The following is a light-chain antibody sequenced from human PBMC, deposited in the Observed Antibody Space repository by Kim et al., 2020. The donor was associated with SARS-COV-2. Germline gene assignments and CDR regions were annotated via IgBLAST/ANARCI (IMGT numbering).Light chain of an antibody. Sequence: SYELTQPPSVPVFPRQTARITCSGDALSKKFAYWYQQKSGQAPVLVIYEDNKRPSGIPQRFSGSTSGTLATLTISGAQVEDEADYYCYSTDSRRNPVFGGGTQLTVL. V-gene: IGLV3-10*01. CDR3: YSTDSRRNPV. CDR2: EDN. CDR1: ALSKKF. J-gene: IGLJ3*02.